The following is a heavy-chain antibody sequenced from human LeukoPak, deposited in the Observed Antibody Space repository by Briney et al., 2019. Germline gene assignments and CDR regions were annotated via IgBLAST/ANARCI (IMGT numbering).Heavy chain of an antibody. Sequence: GGSLRLSCAASGFTFSSYGMGWVRQAPGKGLEWVSSVSAIGDATYYADSVKGRFTISRDDTKKTMYLQISRLRAEDMAIYFCAKVGELGATSDYFDYWGQGALVTVSS. CDR3: AKVGELGATSDYFDY. V-gene: IGHV3-23*01. CDR1: GFTFSSYG. CDR2: VSAIGDAT. J-gene: IGHJ4*02. D-gene: IGHD1-26*01.